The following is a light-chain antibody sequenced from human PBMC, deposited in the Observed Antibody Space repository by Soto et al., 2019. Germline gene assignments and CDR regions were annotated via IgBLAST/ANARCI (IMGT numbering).Light chain of an antibody. CDR3: GSYTSSSTLV. Sequence: QSALTQPASVSGSPGQSITISCTGTSSDVGGYNYVSWYQQHPGKAPKLMIYEVSYRPSGASNRFTASKSGNTASLTISGLQAEDEADYYCGSYTSSSTLVFGGGTKVTVL. J-gene: IGLJ2*01. CDR2: EVS. V-gene: IGLV2-14*01. CDR1: SSDVGGYNY.